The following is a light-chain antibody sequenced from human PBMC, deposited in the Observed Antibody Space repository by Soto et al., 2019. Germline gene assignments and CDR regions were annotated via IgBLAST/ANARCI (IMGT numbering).Light chain of an antibody. CDR3: AALDDSLDGGV. J-gene: IGLJ3*02. CDR1: SSNIGSNS. Sequence: QSALTQPPSASGTPGQRVTISCSGSSSNIGSNSVNWYRQLPGTAPKLLIYRNNQRPSGVPDRFSGSKSGTSASLAISGLQSEDEADYYCAALDDSLDGGVFGGGTKLTVL. CDR2: RNN. V-gene: IGLV1-44*01.